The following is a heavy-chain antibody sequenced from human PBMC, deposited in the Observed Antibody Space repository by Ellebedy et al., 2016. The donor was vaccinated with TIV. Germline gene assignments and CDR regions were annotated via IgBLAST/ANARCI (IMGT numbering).Heavy chain of an antibody. V-gene: IGHV3-33*01. CDR2: IWYDGSNK. D-gene: IGHD4-17*01. CDR1: GFTFSSYG. J-gene: IGHJ6*02. Sequence: GGSLRLXCAASGFTFSSYGMHWVRQAPGKGLEWVAVIWYDGSNKYYADSVKGRFTISRDNSKNTLYLQMNSLRAEDTAVYYCARDFSPTVTTGYYYYGMDVWGQGTTVTVSS. CDR3: ARDFSPTVTTGYYYYGMDV.